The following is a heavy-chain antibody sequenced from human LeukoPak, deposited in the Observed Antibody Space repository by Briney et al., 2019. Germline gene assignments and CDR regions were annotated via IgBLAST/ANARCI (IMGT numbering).Heavy chain of an antibody. J-gene: IGHJ4*02. V-gene: IGHV3-30*04. CDR3: ARVPPVTYYYHSRGYYPHY. CDR2: ISYDGSNK. Sequence: QPGRSLRLSCAAAASPAGRYATDCDRQAPGKGLEWVAVISYDGSNKYYADSVKGRFTISRDNSKNTLYLQMNSLRAEDTDVYYYARVPPVTYYYHSRGYYPHYWGQGTLVTVSS. D-gene: IGHD3-22*01. CDR1: ASPAGRYA.